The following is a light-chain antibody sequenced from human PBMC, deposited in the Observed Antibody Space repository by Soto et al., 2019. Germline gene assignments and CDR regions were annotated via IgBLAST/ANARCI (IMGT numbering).Light chain of an antibody. CDR2: AAS. V-gene: IGKV1-39*01. J-gene: IGKJ5*01. CDR3: QQSYSTSPIT. CDR1: ETISTF. Sequence: DIQMTQSPSSLSASVGDRVTLTCRASETISTFLNWYQHKPGKAPKLLIYAASRLQSGVPSRFSGSGSGTDFTLPINGLQPADFASYYCQQSYSTSPITFGQGTRLEI.